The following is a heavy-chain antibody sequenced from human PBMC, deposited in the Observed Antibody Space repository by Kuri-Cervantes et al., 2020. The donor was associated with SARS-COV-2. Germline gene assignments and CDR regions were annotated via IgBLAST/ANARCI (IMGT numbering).Heavy chain of an antibody. J-gene: IGHJ4*02. Sequence: GGSLRLSCAASGFTFSSYAMHWVRQAPGKGLEWVAVISYDGSNKYYADSVKGRFTISRDNSKNTLYLQMNSLRAEDTAVYYRARAGSSRTDEWLLLRWGQGTLVTVSS. CDR1: GFTFSSYA. CDR2: ISYDGSNK. V-gene: IGHV3-30-3*01. D-gene: IGHD3-22*01. CDR3: ARAGSSRTDEWLLLR.